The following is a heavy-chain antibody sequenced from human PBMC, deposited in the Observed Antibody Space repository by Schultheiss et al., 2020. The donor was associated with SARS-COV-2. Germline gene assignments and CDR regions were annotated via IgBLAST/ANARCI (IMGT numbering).Heavy chain of an antibody. CDR2: IYYSGST. J-gene: IGHJ4*02. D-gene: IGHD4-11*01. CDR3: TRHTIIDSNYVDY. CDR1: GFTFSSYA. V-gene: IGHV4-38-2*01. Sequence: GSLRLSCAASGFTFSSYAMSWVRQAPGKGLEWIGSIYYSGSTYYNPSLKSRVTISVDTSKNQFSLKLSSVTAADTAVYYCTRHTIIDSNYVDYWGQGTLVTVSS.